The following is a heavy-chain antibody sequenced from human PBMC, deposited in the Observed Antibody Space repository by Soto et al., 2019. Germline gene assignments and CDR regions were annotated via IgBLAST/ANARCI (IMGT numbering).Heavy chain of an antibody. J-gene: IGHJ4*02. D-gene: IGHD3-16*01. CDR3: ARGYAHTPRGY. Sequence: EVQLVESGGGLVQPGGSLRLSCAASGFTVSSNYMSWVRQAPGKGLEWVSVIYSGGSTYYADSVKGRCTISRDNSKNTLYLQMNSLRAEDTAVYYCARGYAHTPRGYWGQGTLVTVSS. CDR2: IYSGGST. CDR1: GFTVSSNY. V-gene: IGHV3-66*01.